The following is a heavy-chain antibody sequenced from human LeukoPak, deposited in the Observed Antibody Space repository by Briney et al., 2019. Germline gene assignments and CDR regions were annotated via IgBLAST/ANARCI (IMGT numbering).Heavy chain of an antibody. CDR2: INPSDGGT. Sequence: ASVKVSCKASGYTFTDFFMHWVRPALGQGLERIGWINPSDGGTIYAQKFQGRVTMTRDSSLSTAYMEMNSLRSDDTAVYYCATTTSSTASSLSWGQGTLVTVSS. CDR1: GYTFTDFF. J-gene: IGHJ5*02. CDR3: ATTTSSTASSLS. V-gene: IGHV1-2*02. D-gene: IGHD4-17*01.